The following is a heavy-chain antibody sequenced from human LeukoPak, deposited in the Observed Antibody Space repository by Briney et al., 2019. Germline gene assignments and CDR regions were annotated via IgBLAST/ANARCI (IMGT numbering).Heavy chain of an antibody. V-gene: IGHV3-33*06. J-gene: IGHJ4*02. CDR3: AKGSGGWLLLGSLAYFHY. CDR1: GFTSSSYG. D-gene: IGHD5-24*01. Sequence: GGTLRLSCAASGFTSSSYGMHWVRQAPGKGLEWVAVIWYDGSNKYYADSVKGRFTISRDNSKNTLYLQMNSLRAEDTAVYYCAKGSGGWLLLGSLAYFHYWAQGTLVTVSS. CDR2: IWYDGSNK.